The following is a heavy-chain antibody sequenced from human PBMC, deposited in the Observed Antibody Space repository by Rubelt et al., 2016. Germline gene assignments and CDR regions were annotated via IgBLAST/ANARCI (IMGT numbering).Heavy chain of an antibody. J-gene: IGHJ6*02. CDR3: ARGRVAGTDYYYYGMDV. CDR2: INHSGST. CDR1: GGSFSGYY. D-gene: IGHD6-19*01. V-gene: IGHV4-34*01. Sequence: QVQLQQWGAGLLKPSETLSLTCAVYGGSFSGYYWSWIRQPPGKGLEWIGEINHSGSTNYNPSLKSRVNISVDTSKNQFSLKRSSVTAADTAVYYCARGRVAGTDYYYYGMDVWGQGTTVTVSS.